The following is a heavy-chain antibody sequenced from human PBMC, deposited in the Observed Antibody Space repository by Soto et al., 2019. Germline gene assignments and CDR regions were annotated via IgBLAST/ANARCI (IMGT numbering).Heavy chain of an antibody. J-gene: IGHJ3*02. Sequence: ASVKVSCKASGYTFTGYYMHWVRQAPGQGLEWMGWINPNSGGTNYAQKFQGRVTMTRDTSISTAYMELSRLRSDDTAVYYCARDQIGEFDAFDIWGQGTMVTVSS. CDR3: ARDQIGEFDAFDI. D-gene: IGHD2-21*01. CDR1: GYTFTGYY. V-gene: IGHV1-2*02. CDR2: INPNSGGT.